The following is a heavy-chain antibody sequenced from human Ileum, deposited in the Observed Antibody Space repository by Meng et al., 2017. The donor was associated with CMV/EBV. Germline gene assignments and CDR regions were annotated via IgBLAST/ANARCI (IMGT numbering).Heavy chain of an antibody. Sequence: VQLQQWGAGLLKPSGALSLPCAVYGGSFSDYYWIWIRQSPGKGLEWIGEVHHSGITNYNPSLKSRVTISVDTSKNQVFLKLTSVTAADTGLYYCATNSEDYWGQGTLVTVSS. CDR2: VHHSGIT. CDR3: ATNSEDY. D-gene: IGHD4-23*01. V-gene: IGHV4-34*01. J-gene: IGHJ4*02. CDR1: GGSFSDYY.